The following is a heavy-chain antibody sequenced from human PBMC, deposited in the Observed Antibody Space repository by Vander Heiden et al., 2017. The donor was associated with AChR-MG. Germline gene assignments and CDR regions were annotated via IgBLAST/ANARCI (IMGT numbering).Heavy chain of an antibody. V-gene: IGHV3-23*01. CDR2: IGGSGGST. J-gene: IGHJ4*02. CDR1: GFPFSSYA. D-gene: IGHD6-13*01. CDR3: AKDLGVAAAEDY. Sequence: EVQLLEPAGGSVQPGGSLRLSCAASGFPFSSYAMRWVRQAPGKGLEWVAAIGGSGGSTYYADSVKGRFTISRDNSKNTLYLQMNSLRAEDTAVYYCAKDLGVAAAEDYWGQGTLVTVSS.